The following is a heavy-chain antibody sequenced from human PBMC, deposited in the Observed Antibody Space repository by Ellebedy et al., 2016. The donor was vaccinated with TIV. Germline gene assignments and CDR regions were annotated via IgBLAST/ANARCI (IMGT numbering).Heavy chain of an antibody. CDR1: GYTFTGYY. CDR2: INPNSGGT. J-gene: IGHJ5*02. CDR3: ARDAIAVAGGVDWFDP. Sequence: ASVKVSXXASGYTFTGYYMHWVRQAPGQGLEWMGWINPNSGGTNYAQKFQGRVTMTRGTSISTAYMELSRLRSDDTAVYYCARDAIAVAGGVDWFDPWGQGTLVTVSS. V-gene: IGHV1-2*02. D-gene: IGHD6-19*01.